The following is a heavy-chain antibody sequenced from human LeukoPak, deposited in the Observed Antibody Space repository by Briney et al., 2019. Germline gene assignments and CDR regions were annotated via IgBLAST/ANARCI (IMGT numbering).Heavy chain of an antibody. J-gene: IGHJ5*02. CDR1: GYSFTSYW. CDR2: IYPGDSDT. CDR3: ARRRHYYSSGYFEFDP. V-gene: IGHV5-51*01. Sequence: AESLKISCKGSGYSFTSYWIGWVRQMPGKGLEWMGIIYPGDSDTGYSPSFQGQVTISADKSISTAYLQWSSLKASDTAMYYCARRRHYYSSGYFEFDPWGQGTLVTVSS. D-gene: IGHD3-22*01.